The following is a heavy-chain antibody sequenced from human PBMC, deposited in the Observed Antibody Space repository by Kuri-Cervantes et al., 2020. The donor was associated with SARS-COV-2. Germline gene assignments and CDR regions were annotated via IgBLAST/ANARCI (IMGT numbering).Heavy chain of an antibody. J-gene: IGHJ6*03. D-gene: IGHD2-2*01. CDR1: GYTFTSYY. Sequence: ASVKVSCKASGYTFTSYYMHWVRQAPGQGLEWMGIINPSGGSTSYAQKFQGRVTMTRDTSTSTVYMELSRLRSDDTAVYYCARVSRDIVVVPAEIHYYYYMDVWGKGTTVTVSS. CDR2: INPSGGST. CDR3: ARVSRDIVVVPAEIHYYYYMDV. V-gene: IGHV1-46*01.